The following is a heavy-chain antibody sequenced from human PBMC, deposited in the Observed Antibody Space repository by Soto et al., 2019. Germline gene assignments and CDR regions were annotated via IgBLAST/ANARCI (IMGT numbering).Heavy chain of an antibody. CDR1: GFTFSSYS. J-gene: IGHJ4*02. Sequence: PGGSLRLSSTASGFTFSSYSMNWVRRAPGKGLEWVSSISSSSSYIYYADSVKGRFTISRDNAKNSLYLQMNSLRAEDTAVYYCARDFRGTRWPLATSFDYWGQGTLVTVSS. D-gene: IGHD1-26*01. CDR3: ARDFRGTRWPLATSFDY. V-gene: IGHV3-21*01. CDR2: ISSSSSYI.